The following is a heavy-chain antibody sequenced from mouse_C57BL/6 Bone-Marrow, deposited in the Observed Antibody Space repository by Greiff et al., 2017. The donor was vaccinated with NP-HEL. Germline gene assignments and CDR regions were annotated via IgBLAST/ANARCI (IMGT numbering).Heavy chain of an antibody. V-gene: IGHV1-55*01. CDR3: ARDGYDYDEGYYFDY. Sequence: VQLQQSGAELVKPGASVKMSCKASGYTFTSYWITWVKQRPGQGLEWIGDIYPGSGSTNYNEKFKSKATLTVDTSSSTAYMQLSSLTSEDSAVYYCARDGYDYDEGYYFDYWGQGTTLTVSS. J-gene: IGHJ2*01. D-gene: IGHD2-4*01. CDR1: GYTFTSYW. CDR2: IYPGSGST.